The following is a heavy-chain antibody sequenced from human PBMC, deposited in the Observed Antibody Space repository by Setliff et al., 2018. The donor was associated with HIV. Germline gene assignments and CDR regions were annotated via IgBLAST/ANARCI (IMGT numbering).Heavy chain of an antibody. CDR2: IGSYNDNT. Sequence: ASVKVSCKASGYSFTNYGISWVRQAPGQGLEWMGWIGSYNDNTNYALNLQGRVTMTTDTSTSTAYMELRSLRSDDTAVYYCARDDVGYCSSITCLIPYYYYYMDVWGKGTTVTVSS. CDR1: GYSFTNYG. J-gene: IGHJ6*03. D-gene: IGHD2-2*01. CDR3: ARDDVGYCSSITCLIPYYYYYMDV. V-gene: IGHV1-18*01.